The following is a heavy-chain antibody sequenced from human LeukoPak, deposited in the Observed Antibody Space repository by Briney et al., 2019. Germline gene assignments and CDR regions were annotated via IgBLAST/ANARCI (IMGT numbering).Heavy chain of an antibody. D-gene: IGHD3-3*01. V-gene: IGHV3-7*01. CDR2: IKQDGSEK. Sequence: GGSLRLSCAASGFTFSTYWMSWVRQAPGKGLEGVANIKQDGSEKYYVDSVKGRFTISRDNAKNSLYLQMNTLRPEDTAVYYCARERQNKDFWSGGDYWGQGTLVTVSS. CDR1: GFTFSTYW. J-gene: IGHJ4*02. CDR3: ARERQNKDFWSGGDY.